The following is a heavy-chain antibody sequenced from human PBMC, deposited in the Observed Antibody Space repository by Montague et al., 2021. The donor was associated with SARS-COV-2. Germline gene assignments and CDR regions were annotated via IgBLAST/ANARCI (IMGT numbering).Heavy chain of an antibody. Sequence: SLRLSCAASGFTFSSHGMYWVRQPPGKGLEWVSEIHGRGDGTYYADSVKGRFTISRDNSKNTLYLQMNSLRVEDTAVYYCGRDQNHGMDVWGQGTTVIVSS. CDR1: GFTFSSHG. D-gene: IGHD1-14*01. V-gene: IGHV3-23*01. CDR2: IHGRGDGT. CDR3: GRDQNHGMDV. J-gene: IGHJ6*02.